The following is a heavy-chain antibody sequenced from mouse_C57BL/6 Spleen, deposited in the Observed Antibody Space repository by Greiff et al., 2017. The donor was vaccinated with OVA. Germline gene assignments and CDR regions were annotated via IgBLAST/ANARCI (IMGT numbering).Heavy chain of an antibody. CDR2: IYPGNSDT. J-gene: IGHJ2*01. Sequence: EVQLQQSGTVLARPGASVKMSCKTSGYTFTSYWMPWVKQRPGQGLEWIGAIYPGNSDTSYNQKFKGKAKLTAVTSASTAYMELSSLTNEDSAVYYCTRSREYDYDRLDYWGQGTTLTVSS. CDR1: GYTFTSYW. CDR3: TRSREYDYDRLDY. V-gene: IGHV1-5*01. D-gene: IGHD2-4*01.